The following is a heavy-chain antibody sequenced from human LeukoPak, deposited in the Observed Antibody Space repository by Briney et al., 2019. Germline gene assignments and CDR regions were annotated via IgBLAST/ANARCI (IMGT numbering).Heavy chain of an antibody. CDR2: ISGNSGSI. CDR1: GFTFDDYA. CDR3: AKATAVAGITYYYYYGMDV. Sequence: GGSLRLSCAASGFTFDDYAMRWVRQAPGKGLEWVSGISGNSGSIGYADSVKGRFTISRDNAKNSLYLQMNSLRAEDTALYYCAKATAVAGITYYYYYGMDVWGQGTTVTVSS. J-gene: IGHJ6*02. D-gene: IGHD6-19*01. V-gene: IGHV3-9*01.